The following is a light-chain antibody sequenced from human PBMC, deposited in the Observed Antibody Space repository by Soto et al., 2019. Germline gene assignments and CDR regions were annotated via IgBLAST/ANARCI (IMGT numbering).Light chain of an antibody. Sequence: QCVLTQPPSAAGTPGQRGTISCSGSSSNIGSDFLFWYQQLPGTAPKLLIYRNNHRPSGVPDRFSGSKSGTSASLANSGLRSEDEADYSCADWDHSLSGWMIGGGTALTVL. J-gene: IGLJ3*02. CDR2: RNN. CDR1: SSNIGSDF. V-gene: IGLV1-47*01. CDR3: ADWDHSLSGWM.